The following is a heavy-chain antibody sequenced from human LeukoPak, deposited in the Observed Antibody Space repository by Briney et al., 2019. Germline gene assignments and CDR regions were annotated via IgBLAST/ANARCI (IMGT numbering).Heavy chain of an antibody. D-gene: IGHD6-19*01. CDR2: IIPILGIA. CDR1: GGTFSSYA. V-gene: IGHV1-69*04. J-gene: IGHJ4*02. CDR3: ASSGSPRAFDY. Sequence: GSSVKVSCKASGGTFSSYAISWVRQAPGQGLEWMGRIIPILGIANYAQKFQGRVTITADKSTSTAYMELSSLRSEDTAVYYCASSGSPRAFDYWGQGTLVTVSS.